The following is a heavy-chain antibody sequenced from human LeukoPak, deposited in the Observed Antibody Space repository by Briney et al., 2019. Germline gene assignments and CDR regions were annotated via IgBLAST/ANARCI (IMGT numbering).Heavy chain of an antibody. CDR3: AREMWSAAATTYDWFDP. D-gene: IGHD6-13*01. CDR2: IYYSGST. Sequence: TSETLSLTCTVSGGSISSNSYYWGWIRQPPGKGLEWIGTIYYSGSTYLNPSLKSRVTMSVDTSSNQFSLKLSSVTAADTAVYYCAREMWSAAATTYDWFDPWGQGTLVTVSS. CDR1: GGSISSNSYY. J-gene: IGHJ5*02. V-gene: IGHV4-39*07.